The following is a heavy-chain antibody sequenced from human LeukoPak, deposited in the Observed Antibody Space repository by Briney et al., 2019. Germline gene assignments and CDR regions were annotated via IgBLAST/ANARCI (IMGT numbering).Heavy chain of an antibody. CDR3: ARESYSSGWYRDLYYYYYMDV. J-gene: IGHJ6*03. CDR2: IKQDGSEK. CDR1: GFTFSSYW. V-gene: IGHV3-7*01. D-gene: IGHD6-19*01. Sequence: GGSLRLSCAASGFTFSSYWMSWVRQAPGKGLEWVANIKQDGSEKYYVDSVKGRFTISRNNAKNSLYLQMNSLRAEDTAVYYCARESYSSGWYRDLYYYYYMDVWGXGTTVXVS.